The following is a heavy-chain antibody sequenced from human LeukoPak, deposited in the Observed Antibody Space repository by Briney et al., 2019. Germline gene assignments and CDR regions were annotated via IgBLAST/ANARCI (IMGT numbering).Heavy chain of an antibody. CDR3: ARGVYYYDSSGYHFDY. CDR2: IYHSGST. Sequence: ETLSLTCAVSGGSISSSNWWSWVRQPPGKGLEWIGEIYHSGSTNYNPSLKSRVTISVDKSKNQFSLKLSSVTDADTAVYYCARGVYYYDSSGYHFDYWGQGTLVTVSS. CDR1: GGSISSSNW. J-gene: IGHJ4*02. V-gene: IGHV4-4*02. D-gene: IGHD3-22*01.